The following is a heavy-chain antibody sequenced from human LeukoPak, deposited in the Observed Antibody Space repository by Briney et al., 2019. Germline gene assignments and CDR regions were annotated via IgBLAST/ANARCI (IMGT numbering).Heavy chain of an antibody. J-gene: IGHJ4*02. Sequence: KASETLSLTCTVSGGSISSYYWSWIRQPPGKGLEWIGYIYYSGSTNYNPSLKSRVTISVDTSKNQFSLKLSSVTAADTAVYYCARVAFVMTTVTTLYYFDYWGQGTLVTVSS. CDR1: GGSISSYY. V-gene: IGHV4-59*01. CDR2: IYYSGST. D-gene: IGHD4-17*01. CDR3: ARVAFVMTTVTTLYYFDY.